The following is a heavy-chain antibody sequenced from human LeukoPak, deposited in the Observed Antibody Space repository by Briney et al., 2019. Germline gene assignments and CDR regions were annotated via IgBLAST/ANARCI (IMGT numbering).Heavy chain of an antibody. J-gene: IGHJ3*02. CDR1: GGTFSSYA. D-gene: IGHD2-15*01. CDR3: ARGGGSNAFDI. CDR2: IIPIFGIA. Sequence: SVKVSCKASGGTFSSYAISWVRQAPGQGLEWMGGIIPIFGIANYAQKFQGRVTITADKSTNTAYMELSSLRSEDTAVYYCARGGGSNAFDIWGQGTMVTVSS. V-gene: IGHV1-69*10.